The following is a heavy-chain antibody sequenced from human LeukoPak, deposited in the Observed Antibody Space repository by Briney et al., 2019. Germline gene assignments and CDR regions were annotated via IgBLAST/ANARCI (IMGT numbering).Heavy chain of an antibody. V-gene: IGHV1-46*01. CDR2: INPSGGST. J-gene: IGHJ5*02. CDR3: ARDRTIFGVVRGWFDP. Sequence: ASVKVSCKASGYTFTSYYMHWVRQAPGQGLEWMGIINPSGGSTSYAQKFQGRVTMTRDTSTSTVYMELSSLRSEDTAVYYCARDRTIFGVVRGWFDPRGQGTLVTVSS. D-gene: IGHD3-3*01. CDR1: GYTFTSYY.